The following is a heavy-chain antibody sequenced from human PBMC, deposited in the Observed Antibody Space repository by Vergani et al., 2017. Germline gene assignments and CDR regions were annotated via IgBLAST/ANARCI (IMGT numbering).Heavy chain of an antibody. J-gene: IGHJ6*03. D-gene: IGHD2-2*01. CDR2: ISSSSSYI. Sequence: EVQLVESGGGLVKPGGSLRLSCAASGFTFSSYSMNWVRQAPGKGLEWVSSISSSSSYIYYADSVKGRFTISRDNAKNSLYLQMNSLRAEDTAVYYCARDRRYCSSTSCYGNYYYYMDVWGKGTTVTVSS. V-gene: IGHV3-21*01. CDR3: ARDRRYCSSTSCYGNYYYYMDV. CDR1: GFTFSSYS.